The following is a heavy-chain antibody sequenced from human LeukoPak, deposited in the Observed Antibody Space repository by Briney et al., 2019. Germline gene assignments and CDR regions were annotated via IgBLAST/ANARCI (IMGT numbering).Heavy chain of an antibody. J-gene: IGHJ4*02. D-gene: IGHD3-22*01. Sequence: LVKVSCKASGGTFSSYAISWVRQAPGQGLEWMGGIIPIFGTANYAQKFQGRVTITADESTSTAYMELSSLRSEDTAVYYCARDRDSSGYYYSGVMDYWGQGTLVTVSS. CDR2: IIPIFGTA. V-gene: IGHV1-69*13. CDR3: ARDRDSSGYYYSGVMDY. CDR1: GGTFSSYA.